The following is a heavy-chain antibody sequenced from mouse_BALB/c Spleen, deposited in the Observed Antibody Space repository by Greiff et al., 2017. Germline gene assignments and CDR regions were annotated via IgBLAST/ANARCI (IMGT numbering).Heavy chain of an antibody. CDR1: GYTFTSYW. CDR3: TRRGPYYAMDY. J-gene: IGHJ4*01. CDR2: IDPSDSYT. V-gene: IGHV1S127*01. Sequence: VQLQQPGAELVKPGASVKMSCKASGYTFTSYWMHWVKQRPGQGLEWIGVIDPSDSYTSYNQKFKGKATLTVDTSSSTAYMQLSSLTSEDSAVYYCTRRGPYYAMDYWGQGTSVTVSS.